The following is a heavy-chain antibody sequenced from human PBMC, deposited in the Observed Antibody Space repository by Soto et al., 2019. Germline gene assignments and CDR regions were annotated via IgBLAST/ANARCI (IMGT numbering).Heavy chain of an antibody. CDR1: GFTFSSYS. V-gene: IGHV3-48*02. CDR2: ISSSSSTI. Sequence: EVQLVESGGGLVQPGGSLRLSCAASGFTFSSYSMNWVRQAPGKGLEWVSYISSSSSTIYYADSVKGRFTISRDNAKNSLYLQMNSLRDEDTAVYYCARGDYDSSGYSPYYYYGMDVWGQGTTVTVSS. CDR3: ARGDYDSSGYSPYYYYGMDV. J-gene: IGHJ6*02. D-gene: IGHD3-22*01.